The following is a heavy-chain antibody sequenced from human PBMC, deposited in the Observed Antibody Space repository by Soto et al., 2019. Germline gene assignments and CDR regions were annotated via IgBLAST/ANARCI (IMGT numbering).Heavy chain of an antibody. Sequence: SETLSLTCTVSGGSISSSSYYWCWIRQPPGKGLEWIGSIYYSGSTYYNPSLKSRVIISVDTSKNQFSLKLSSVTAADTAVYYCARQNIWSGSCMDGRGKGTTVTVSS. CDR3: ARQNIWSGSCMDG. D-gene: IGHD3-3*01. V-gene: IGHV4-39*01. CDR1: GGSISSSSYY. J-gene: IGHJ6*04. CDR2: IYYSGST.